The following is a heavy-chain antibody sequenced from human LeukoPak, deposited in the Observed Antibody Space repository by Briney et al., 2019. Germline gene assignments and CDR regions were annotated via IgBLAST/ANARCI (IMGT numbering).Heavy chain of an antibody. V-gene: IGHV4-39*07. CDR2: IYYSGST. Sequence: SETLSLTCTVSGGSISSSSYYWGWIRQPPGKGLEWIGSIYYSGSTYYNPSLKSRVTISVDTSKNQFSLKLSSVTAADTAVYYCARAATPGYSSGWYERGFDYWGQGTLVTVSS. CDR3: ARAATPGYSSGWYERGFDY. CDR1: GGSISSSSYY. D-gene: IGHD6-19*01. J-gene: IGHJ4*02.